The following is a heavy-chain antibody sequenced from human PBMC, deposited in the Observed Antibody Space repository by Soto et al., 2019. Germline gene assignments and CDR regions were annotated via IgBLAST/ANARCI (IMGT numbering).Heavy chain of an antibody. V-gene: IGHV3-15*01. CDR2: IKSKTDGGTT. J-gene: IGHJ1*01. CDR3: TTAERFLEWLH. D-gene: IGHD3-3*01. Sequence: EVQLLESGGGLVQPGGSLRLSCAASGFTFSSYAMSWVRQAPGKGLEWVGRIKSKTDGGTTDYAAPVKGRFTISRDDSKNTLYLQMNSLKTEDTAVYYCTTAERFLEWLHWGQGTLVTVSS. CDR1: GFTFSSYA.